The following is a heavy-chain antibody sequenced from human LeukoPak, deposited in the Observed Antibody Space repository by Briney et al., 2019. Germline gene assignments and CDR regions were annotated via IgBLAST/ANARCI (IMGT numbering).Heavy chain of an antibody. D-gene: IGHD1-26*01. V-gene: IGHV4-59*01. CDR2: IYYSGSI. J-gene: IGHJ4*02. CDR1: GGSLSNYY. CDR3: ARAGIVGATIDY. Sequence: SETLSLTCTVSGGSLSNYYWSWIRQPPGKGLEWTGYIYYSGSINYNPSLKSRVTISVDMSKNQFSLKLSSVTAADTAVYYCARAGIVGATIDYWGQGTLVTVSS.